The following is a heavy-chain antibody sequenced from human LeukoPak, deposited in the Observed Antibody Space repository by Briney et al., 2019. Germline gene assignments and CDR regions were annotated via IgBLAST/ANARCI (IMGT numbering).Heavy chain of an antibody. Sequence: GESLKISCKGSGYSFTNYWIGWVRQMPVKGLEWMGIIYPGDSDTRYNPSFQGQVTISADKSISTAYLQWSSLKASDTAIYYCARLWGEGFGELTGFSDYWGQGTLVTVSS. J-gene: IGHJ4*02. CDR1: GYSFTNYW. D-gene: IGHD3-10*01. CDR3: ARLWGEGFGELTGFSDY. CDR2: IYPGDSDT. V-gene: IGHV5-51*01.